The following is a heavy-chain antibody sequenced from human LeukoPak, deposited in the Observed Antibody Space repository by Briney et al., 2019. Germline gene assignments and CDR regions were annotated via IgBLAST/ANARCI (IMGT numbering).Heavy chain of an antibody. Sequence: GGSLRLSCAASGFTFTNYWMHWVRQAPGMGLVWVSRLPPDELGIIYADSVKGRFTVSRDNAKNTAYLQMNNLRVDDTAMYYCVGTIASRGSEYWGREALVTVSS. V-gene: IGHV3-74*01. D-gene: IGHD6-6*01. J-gene: IGHJ4*02. CDR2: LPPDELGI. CDR1: GFTFTNYW. CDR3: VGTIASRGSEY.